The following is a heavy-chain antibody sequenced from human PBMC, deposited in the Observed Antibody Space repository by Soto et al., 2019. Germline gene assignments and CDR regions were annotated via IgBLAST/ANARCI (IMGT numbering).Heavy chain of an antibody. CDR2: ISYDGSNK. V-gene: IGHV3-30-3*01. D-gene: IGHD6-19*01. CDR3: GRDRLVSIAVADTYYYYGMDV. J-gene: IGHJ6*02. CDR1: GFTFSSYA. Sequence: QVQLVESGGGVVQPGRSLRLSCAASGFTFSSYAMHWVRQAPGKGLEWVAVISYDGSNKYYADSVKGRFTISRDNSKNTLYLQMNSRRAEDTAVYYCGRDRLVSIAVADTYYYYGMDVWGQGTTVTVSS.